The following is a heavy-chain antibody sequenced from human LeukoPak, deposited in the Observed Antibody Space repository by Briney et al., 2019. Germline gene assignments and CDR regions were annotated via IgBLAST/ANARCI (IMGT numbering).Heavy chain of an antibody. J-gene: IGHJ6*02. Sequence: SETLSLTCAVYGGSFSGYYWSWIRQPPGKGLEWIGEINHSGSTNYNPSLKSRVTISVDTSKNQFSLKLSSVTAADTAVYYCARVYYYYGMDVWGQGTTVTVSS. CDR3: ARVYYYYGMDV. V-gene: IGHV4-34*01. CDR1: GGSFSGYY. CDR2: INHSGST.